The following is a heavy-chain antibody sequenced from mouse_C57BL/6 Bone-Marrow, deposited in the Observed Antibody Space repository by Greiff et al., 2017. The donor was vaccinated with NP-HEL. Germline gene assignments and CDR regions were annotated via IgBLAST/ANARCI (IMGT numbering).Heavy chain of an antibody. J-gene: IGHJ2*01. CDR1: GYTFTSYW. CDR2: IYPGSGST. D-gene: IGHD2-2*01. CDR3: AKYPIGGLRLFDY. Sequence: VKLQQPGAELVKPGASVKMSCKASGYTFTSYWITWVKQRPGQGLEWIGDIYPGSGSTNYNATFKSKATLTVDTSSSTAYMQLSSLTADDSAVYYCAKYPIGGLRLFDYWGQGTTLTVSS. V-gene: IGHV1-55*01.